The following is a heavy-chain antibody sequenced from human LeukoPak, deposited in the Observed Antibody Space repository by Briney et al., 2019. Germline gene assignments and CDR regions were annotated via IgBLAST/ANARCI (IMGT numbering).Heavy chain of an antibody. CDR3: SRHTSSWHAMDV. J-gene: IGHJ6*02. V-gene: IGHV3-7*02. D-gene: IGHD6-13*01. Sequence: GGSLRLSCAASGFTFSSYWMRRVRQAPGKGLEWVATIKEDGSEKYYVDSVKGRFTISRDNAKNSLYLQMNSLRAEDTAVYYCSRHTSSWHAMDVWGQGTTVTVSS. CDR1: GFTFSSYW. CDR2: IKEDGSEK.